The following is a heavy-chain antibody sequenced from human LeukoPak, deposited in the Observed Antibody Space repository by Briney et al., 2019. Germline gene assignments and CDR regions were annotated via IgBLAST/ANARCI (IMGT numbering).Heavy chain of an antibody. CDR3: ARGLRTPTYYDFWSGPQYYFDY. V-gene: IGHV3-30*03. CDR2: ISYDGSNK. D-gene: IGHD3-3*01. CDR1: GFTFSSYS. Sequence: GGSLRLSCAASGFTFSSYSMNWVRQAPGKGLEWVAVISYDGSNKYYADSVKGRFTISRDNCKNTLYLQMNSLRAEDTAVYYCARGLRTPTYYDFWSGPQYYFDYWGQGTLVTVSS. J-gene: IGHJ4*02.